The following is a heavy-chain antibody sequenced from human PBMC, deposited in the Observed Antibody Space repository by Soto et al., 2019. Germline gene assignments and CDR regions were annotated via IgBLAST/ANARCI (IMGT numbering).Heavy chain of an antibody. J-gene: IGHJ6*02. V-gene: IGHV4-4*02. D-gene: IGHD2-2*01. CDR1: GGSISSNNW. Sequence: QVQLQESGPGMVKPSGTLSLTCAISGGSISSNNWWSWVRQPPGKGLEWIGEMPHSGGANYSPSLKSRVTISVDKSNNQFSLKLRSVTAADTAIYYCARVPIPDGIVVLAAAIHFYGMDVWGQGTTVTVSS. CDR3: ARVPIPDGIVVLAAAIHFYGMDV. CDR2: MPHSGGA.